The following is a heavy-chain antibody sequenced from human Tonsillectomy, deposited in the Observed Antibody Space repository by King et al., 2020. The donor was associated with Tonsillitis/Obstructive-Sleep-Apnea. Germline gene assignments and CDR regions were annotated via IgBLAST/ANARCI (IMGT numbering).Heavy chain of an antibody. Sequence: VTLKESGPALVKPTQTLTLTCTFSGFSLSTSGMCVSWIRQPPGKALEWLARIDWDDDKYYSTSLKTRLTISKDTSKNQVVLIMANMDPVDTATYYCARIVQDSNWAYFDSWGQGTLVTVSS. D-gene: IGHD1-1*01. CDR1: GFSLSTSGMC. V-gene: IGHV2-70*13. J-gene: IGHJ4*02. CDR2: IDWDDDK. CDR3: ARIVQDSNWAYFDS.